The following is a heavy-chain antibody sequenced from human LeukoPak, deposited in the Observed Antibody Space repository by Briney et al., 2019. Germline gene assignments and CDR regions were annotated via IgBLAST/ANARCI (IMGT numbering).Heavy chain of an antibody. Sequence: GGSQRLSCAASGFTFSDYWMHWVRQAPGKGLMWVSSVDLAGEYTTYADSVKGRFTISRDNAKDTLDLQMNSLRAEDTAFYYCASGNSHAFDIWGQGTMVTVSS. CDR2: VDLAGEYT. CDR3: ASGNSHAFDI. V-gene: IGHV3-74*01. CDR1: GFTFSDYW. J-gene: IGHJ3*02.